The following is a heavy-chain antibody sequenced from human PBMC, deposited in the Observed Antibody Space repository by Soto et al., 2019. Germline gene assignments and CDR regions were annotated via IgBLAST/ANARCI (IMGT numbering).Heavy chain of an antibody. J-gene: IGHJ5*02. CDR2: IIPIFGTA. CDR3: ARHNISGWQPYWFDP. V-gene: IGHV1-69*05. D-gene: IGHD6-19*01. Sequence: SVKVSCKASGGTFSSYAIRWVRQAPGQGLEWMGGIIPIFGTANYAQKFQGRVTITTDESTSTAYMELSSLRSEDTAVYYCARHNISGWQPYWFDPWGQGTLVTVSS. CDR1: GGTFSSYA.